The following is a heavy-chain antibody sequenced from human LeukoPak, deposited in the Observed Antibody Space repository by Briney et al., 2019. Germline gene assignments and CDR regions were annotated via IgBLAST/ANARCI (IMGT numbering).Heavy chain of an antibody. V-gene: IGHV4-39*01. D-gene: IGHD2-21*02. J-gene: IGHJ5*02. CDR3: ARHTLVTAISTYNWFDP. CDR1: GGSIRTNLSY. Sequence: SETLSLTCTVSGGSIRTNLSYCGWIRQPPGKGLEWIGSMFYSGNTFYSPSLKSRVTISADAPKNQFSLHLTSVTAADTAVYYCARHTLVTAISTYNWFDPWGQGILVTVSS. CDR2: MFYSGNT.